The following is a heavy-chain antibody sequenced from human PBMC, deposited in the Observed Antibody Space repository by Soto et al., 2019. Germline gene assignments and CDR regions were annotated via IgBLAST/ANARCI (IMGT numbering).Heavy chain of an antibody. Sequence: SETLSLTCTVSGGSISSSSYYWGWIRQPPGKGLEWIGSIYYSGSTYYNPSLKSRVTISVDTSKNQFSLKLSSVTAADTAVYYCATAPATYYYYYMDVWGKGTTVTSP. CDR1: GGSISSSSYY. V-gene: IGHV4-39*01. CDR3: ATAPATYYYYYMDV. CDR2: IYYSGST. J-gene: IGHJ6*03. D-gene: IGHD2-2*01.